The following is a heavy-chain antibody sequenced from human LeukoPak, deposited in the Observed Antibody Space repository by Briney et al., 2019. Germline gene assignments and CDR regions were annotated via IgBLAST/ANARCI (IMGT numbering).Heavy chain of an antibody. D-gene: IGHD2-21*01. CDR3: TYDHFDS. CDR2: IYSGGST. V-gene: IGHV3-53*01. J-gene: IGHJ4*02. CDR1: GFTVSSNY. Sequence: SGGSLRLSCAASGFTVSSNYMSWVRQAPGKGLEWVSVIYSGGSTYYADSVKGRFTISRDNAKNTLYLQMNSLRADDTAVYYCTYDHFDSWGQGTLVTVSS.